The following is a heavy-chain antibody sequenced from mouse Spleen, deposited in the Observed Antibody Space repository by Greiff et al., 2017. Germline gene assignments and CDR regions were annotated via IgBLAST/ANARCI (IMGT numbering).Heavy chain of an antibody. CDR2: IDPSDSET. V-gene: IGHV1-52*01. CDR3: ARWADGYYLAWFAY. J-gene: IGHJ3*01. CDR1: GYTFTSYW. D-gene: IGHD2-3*01. Sequence: QVQLKQPGAELVRPGSSVKLSCKASGYTFTSYWMHWVKQRPIQGLEWIGNIDPSDSETHYNQKFKDKATLTVDKSSSTAYMQLSSLTSEDSAVYYCARWADGYYLAWFAYWGQGTLVTVSA.